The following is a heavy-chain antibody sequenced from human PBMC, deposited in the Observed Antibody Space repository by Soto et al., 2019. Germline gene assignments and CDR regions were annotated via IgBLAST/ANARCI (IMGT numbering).Heavy chain of an antibody. V-gene: IGHV3-33*01. CDR2: IWYDGSNK. Sequence: GGSLRLSCAASGFTFSSYGMHWVRQAPGKGLEWVAVIWYDGSNKYYADSVKGRFTISRDNSKNTLYLQMNSLRAEDTAVYYCARDVRARYSSSLSYWGQGTLVTVSS. J-gene: IGHJ4*02. CDR3: ARDVRARYSSSLSY. CDR1: GFTFSSYG. D-gene: IGHD6-6*01.